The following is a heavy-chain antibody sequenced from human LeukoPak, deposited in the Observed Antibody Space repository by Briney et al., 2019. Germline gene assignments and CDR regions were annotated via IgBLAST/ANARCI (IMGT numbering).Heavy chain of an antibody. D-gene: IGHD4-23*01. CDR2: IRYDGSNK. J-gene: IGHJ3*02. V-gene: IGHV3-30*02. CDR1: GFTFSSYG. CDR3: AKDDGGNFFRGAFDI. Sequence: GGSLRLSCAASGFTFSSYGMHWVRQAPGKGLEWVAFIRYDGSNKYYADSVKGRFTISRDNAKNSLYLQMNSLRAEDTALYYCAKDDGGNFFRGAFDIWGQGTMVTVSS.